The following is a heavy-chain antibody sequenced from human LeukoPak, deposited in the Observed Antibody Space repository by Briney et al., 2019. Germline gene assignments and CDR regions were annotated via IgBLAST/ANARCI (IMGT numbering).Heavy chain of an antibody. D-gene: IGHD4-17*01. CDR1: GFTFNNYW. CDR2: IKQDESEK. J-gene: IGHJ4*02. V-gene: IGHV3-7*03. CDR3: ARGNDYGDHVVIHLDY. Sequence: PGGSLRLSCAASGFTFNNYWMSWVRQAPGKGLEWVANIKQDESEKYYVDSVKGRFTISRDNAKNSLYLQINSLRAEDTAVYYCARGNDYGDHVVIHLDYGGQEPLVTVSS.